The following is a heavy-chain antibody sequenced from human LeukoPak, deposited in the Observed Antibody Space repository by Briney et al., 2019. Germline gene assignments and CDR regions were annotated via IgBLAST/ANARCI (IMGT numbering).Heavy chain of an antibody. CDR2: INPNSGDT. Sequence: ASVTVSCKASGYTFTVYYIHWVRQAPGQGLEWVGWINPNSGDTHSAQNFQGRVTMTRDTSISTASMDLSRLRSDDTAVYYCARAPKNDAYDIWGRGTMVTVSS. J-gene: IGHJ3*02. CDR1: GYTFTVYY. CDR3: ARAPKNDAYDI. V-gene: IGHV1-2*02.